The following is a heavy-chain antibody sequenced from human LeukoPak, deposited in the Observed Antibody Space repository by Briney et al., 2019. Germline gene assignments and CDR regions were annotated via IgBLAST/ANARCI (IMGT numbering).Heavy chain of an antibody. V-gene: IGHV3-21*01. CDR1: GFTFSSYS. CDR2: ISSSSSYI. Sequence: GGSLRLSCAASGFTFSSYSMNWVRQAPGKGLERVSSISSSSSYIYYADSVKGRFTISRDNAKNSLYLQMNSLRAEDTAVYYCARGDIVVVPAAIGNDYWGQGTLVTVSS. CDR3: ARGDIVVVPAAIGNDY. D-gene: IGHD2-2*01. J-gene: IGHJ4*02.